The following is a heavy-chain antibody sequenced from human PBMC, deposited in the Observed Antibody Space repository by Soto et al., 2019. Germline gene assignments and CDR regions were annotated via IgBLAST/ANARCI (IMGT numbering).Heavy chain of an antibody. D-gene: IGHD5-12*01. J-gene: IGHJ4*02. CDR1: GGTFSSYA. CDR2: IIPIFGTA. CDR3: AKILDSGYDRIPRIEDY. Sequence: QVQLVQSGAEVKKPGSSVKVSCKASGGTFSSYAISWVRQAPGQGLEWMGGIIPIFGTANYAQKFQGRVTITADESTSTAYMELSSLRSEDTAVYYCAKILDSGYDRIPRIEDYWGQGTLVTVSS. V-gene: IGHV1-69*12.